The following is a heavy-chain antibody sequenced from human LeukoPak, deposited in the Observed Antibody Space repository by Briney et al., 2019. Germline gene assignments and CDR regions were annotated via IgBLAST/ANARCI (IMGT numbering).Heavy chain of an antibody. Sequence: SESRSLTCTVAGGSISSSTYDWGWIREPPGKGLEWIGSISYSGSTYYNPPLTSRVTISVDTSKNQLYLRLRSVTAAETAEYSCARALVEVYATSNCFDPWGQGTLVTVSS. V-gene: IGHV4-39*01. CDR2: ISYSGST. D-gene: IGHD2-8*02. CDR3: ARALVEVYATSNCFDP. CDR1: GGSISSSTYD. J-gene: IGHJ5*02.